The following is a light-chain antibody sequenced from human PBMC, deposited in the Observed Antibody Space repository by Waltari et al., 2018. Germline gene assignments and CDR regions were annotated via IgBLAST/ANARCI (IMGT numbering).Light chain of an antibody. Sequence: DIKMTQSPSSLSASVAARVTITFQASQDISNYLNWYQQKPGKAPKLMIYDASNLETGFPSRFSGSGSGTDFTFTISSLQPEDIATYYCQQYDNLPPALTFGPGTKVDIK. CDR1: QDISNY. J-gene: IGKJ3*01. CDR2: DAS. CDR3: QQYDNLPPALT. V-gene: IGKV1-33*01.